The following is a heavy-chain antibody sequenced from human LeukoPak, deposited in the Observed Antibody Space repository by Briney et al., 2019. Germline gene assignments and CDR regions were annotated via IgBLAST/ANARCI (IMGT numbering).Heavy chain of an antibody. D-gene: IGHD3-10*01. CDR1: GYTFTSYY. V-gene: IGHV1-46*01. Sequence: VASVKVSCKASGYTFTSYYMHWVRQAPGQGLEWMGIINPSGGSTSYAQKFQGRVTMTRDTSTSTVYMELSSLRSEDTAVYYCARGGVLLWFGESLGMDVWGQGTTVTVSS. J-gene: IGHJ6*02. CDR2: INPSGGST. CDR3: ARGGVLLWFGESLGMDV.